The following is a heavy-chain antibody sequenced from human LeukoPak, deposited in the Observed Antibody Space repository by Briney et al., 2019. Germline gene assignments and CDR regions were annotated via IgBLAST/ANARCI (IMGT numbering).Heavy chain of an antibody. Sequence: PGGSLRPSCAASGFTFSSYGMHWVRQAPGKGLEWVAVISYDGSNKYYADSVKGRFTISRDNSKNTLYLQMNSLRAEDTAVYYCAKDRRGYYDAWGQGTLVTVSS. CDR2: ISYDGSNK. V-gene: IGHV3-30*18. CDR1: GFTFSSYG. J-gene: IGHJ5*02. CDR3: AKDRRGYYDA. D-gene: IGHD3-22*01.